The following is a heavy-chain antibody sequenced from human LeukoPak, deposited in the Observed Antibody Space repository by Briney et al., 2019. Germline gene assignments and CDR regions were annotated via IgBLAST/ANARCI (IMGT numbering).Heavy chain of an antibody. D-gene: IGHD2-2*01. J-gene: IGHJ4*02. V-gene: IGHV3-7*01. CDR2: IKQDGSEK. CDR3: ARGYCSSTSCYGRLYYFDY. Sequence: GGSLRLSCAASGFTFSSYWMSWVRQAPGKGLEWVANIKQDGSEKYYVDSVKGRFTISRDNAKNSLYLQVNSLRAEDTAVYYCARGYCSSTSCYGRLYYFDYWGQGTLVTVSS. CDR1: GFTFSSYW.